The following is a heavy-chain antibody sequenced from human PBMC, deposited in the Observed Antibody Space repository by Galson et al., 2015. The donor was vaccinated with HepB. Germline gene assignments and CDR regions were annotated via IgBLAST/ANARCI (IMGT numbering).Heavy chain of an antibody. CDR2: INPSGGST. CDR3: ARTVYGGNFLGAFDI. D-gene: IGHD4-23*01. J-gene: IGHJ3*02. CDR1: GYTFTSYY. Sequence: SVKVSCKASGYTFTSYYMHWVRQAPGQGLEWMGIINPSGGSTSYAQKFQGRVTMTRDTSTSTVYMELSSLRSEDTAVYYCARTVYGGNFLGAFDIWGQGTMVTVSS. V-gene: IGHV1-46*01.